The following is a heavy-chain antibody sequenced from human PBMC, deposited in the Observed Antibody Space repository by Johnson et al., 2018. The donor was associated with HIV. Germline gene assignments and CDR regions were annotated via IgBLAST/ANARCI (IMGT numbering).Heavy chain of an antibody. CDR1: DFTFTNNA. Sequence: VQLVESGGGVVQPGRSLRLSCAASDFTFTNNAIHWVRQAPGKGLEWVAVISNDGTNTYYADSVKGRFTISRDNSRNSVSLQMIILRPKDTDMYYCASGVTARAPLLIWGQGTMVTVSS. CDR2: ISNDGTNT. D-gene: IGHD6-6*01. V-gene: IGHV3-30*04. J-gene: IGHJ3*02. CDR3: ASGVTARAPLLI.